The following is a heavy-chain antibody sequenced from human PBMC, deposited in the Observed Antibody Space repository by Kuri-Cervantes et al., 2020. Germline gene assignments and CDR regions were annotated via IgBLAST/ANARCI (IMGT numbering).Heavy chain of an antibody. D-gene: IGHD5-24*01. CDR1: GGSVSSYY. CDR2: IYTSRST. Sequence: SETLSLTCTVSGGSVSSYYWSWIRQPAGKRLEWIGRIYTSRSTNYNPSLKSRVTMSVDTSKNQFSLKLSSVTAADTAVYYCARDQIREIDAFDIWGQGTMVTVSS. CDR3: ARDQIREIDAFDI. J-gene: IGHJ3*02. V-gene: IGHV4-4*07.